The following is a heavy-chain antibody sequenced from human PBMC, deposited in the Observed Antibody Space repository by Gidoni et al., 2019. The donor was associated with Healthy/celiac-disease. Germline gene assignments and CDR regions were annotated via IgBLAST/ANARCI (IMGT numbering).Heavy chain of an antibody. V-gene: IGHV3-23*01. CDR1: GFTFSSYA. J-gene: IGHJ4*02. D-gene: IGHD2-15*01. CDR3: AKDPYYSGGRCWDY. Sequence: EVQLLESGGGLVQPGGSLRLSCAASGFTFSSYAMSWVRQAPGQGLEWVSAISGSGGSTYYADSEQGRFTISRDNSKNTLYLQMNSLRAEDTAVYYCAKDPYYSGGRCWDYWGQGTLVTVSS. CDR2: ISGSGGST.